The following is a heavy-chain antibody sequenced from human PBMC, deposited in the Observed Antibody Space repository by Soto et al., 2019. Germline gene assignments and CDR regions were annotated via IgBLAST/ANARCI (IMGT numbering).Heavy chain of an antibody. CDR2: ISAYNGNT. CDR3: ARDQVEYSSSSEGFDP. D-gene: IGHD6-6*01. Sequence: ASVKVSCKASGYTFTSYGISWVRQAPGQGLERMGWISAYNGNTNYAQKLQGRVTMTTDTSTSTAYMELRSLRSDDTAVYYCARDQVEYSSSSEGFDPWGQGTLVTVSS. V-gene: IGHV1-18*01. CDR1: GYTFTSYG. J-gene: IGHJ5*02.